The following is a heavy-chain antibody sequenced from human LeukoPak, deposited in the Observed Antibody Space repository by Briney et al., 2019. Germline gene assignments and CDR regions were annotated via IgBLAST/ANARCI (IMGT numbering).Heavy chain of an antibody. CDR1: GYTFTGCY. D-gene: IGHD1-1*01. Sequence: ASVKVSCKASGYTFTGCYMHWVRQAPGQGLELMGRINPNSGGTNYAQKFQGRVTMTRDTSISTAYMELSRLRSDDTAVYYCARGRRQLELGDYWGQGTLVTVSS. J-gene: IGHJ4*02. CDR2: INPNSGGT. CDR3: ARGRRQLELGDY. V-gene: IGHV1-2*06.